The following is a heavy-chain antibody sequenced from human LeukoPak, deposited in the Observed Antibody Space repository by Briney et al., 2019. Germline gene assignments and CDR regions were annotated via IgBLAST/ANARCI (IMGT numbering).Heavy chain of an antibody. CDR3: ARALNYYDSSGYYDY. J-gene: IGHJ4*02. CDR1: GGSISSGGYY. V-gene: IGHV4-31*03. Sequence: SETLSLTCTVSGGSISSGGYYWSWVRQHPGRGLEWIGYIYYSGSTSYNPSLHSRVTTSVDKSKPQFSLTLSSVTAADTAVYYCARALNYYDSSGYYDYWGQGTLVTVSS. CDR2: IYYSGST. D-gene: IGHD3-22*01.